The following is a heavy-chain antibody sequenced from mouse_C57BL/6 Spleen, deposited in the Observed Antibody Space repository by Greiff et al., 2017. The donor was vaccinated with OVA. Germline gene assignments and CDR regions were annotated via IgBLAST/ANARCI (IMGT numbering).Heavy chain of an antibody. V-gene: IGHV1-26*01. Sequence: EVKLQQSGPELVKPGASVKISCKASGYTFTDYYMNWVKQSHGKSLEWIGDINPNNGGTSYNQKFKGKATLTVDKSSSTAYMELRSLTSEDSAVYYCARTGPVDYWGQGTTLTVSS. CDR3: ARTGPVDY. CDR2: INPNNGGT. CDR1: GYTFTDYY. J-gene: IGHJ2*01.